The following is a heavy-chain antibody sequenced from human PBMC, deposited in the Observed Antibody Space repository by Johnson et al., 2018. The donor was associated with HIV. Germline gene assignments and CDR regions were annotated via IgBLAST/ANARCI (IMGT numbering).Heavy chain of an antibody. CDR3: ARGPKGHDAFEI. V-gene: IGHV3-30*03. CDR2: ISYDGSNK. J-gene: IGHJ3*02. Sequence: QVQLVESGGGVVQPGRSLRLSCAASGFTFSSYGMHWVRQAPGKGLEWVAVISYDGSNKYYADSVKGRFTISRDNAKNSLYLQMNSLRAEDTAVYYCARGPKGHDAFEIWGQGTMVTVSS. CDR1: GFTFSSYG.